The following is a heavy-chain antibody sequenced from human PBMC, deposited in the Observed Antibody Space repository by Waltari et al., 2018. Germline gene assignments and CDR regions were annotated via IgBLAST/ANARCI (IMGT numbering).Heavy chain of an antibody. CDR2: IYTSGST. CDR1: GGSISSYY. Sequence: QVQLQESGPGLVKPSETLSLTCTVSGGSISSYYWSWIRQPAGKGLEWIGRIYTSGSTNYNPPLKSRVTMSVDTSKNQFSLKPGSVTAADTAVYYCASGEQLVHFDYWGQGTLVTVSS. J-gene: IGHJ4*02. CDR3: ASGEQLVHFDY. V-gene: IGHV4-4*07. D-gene: IGHD6-6*01.